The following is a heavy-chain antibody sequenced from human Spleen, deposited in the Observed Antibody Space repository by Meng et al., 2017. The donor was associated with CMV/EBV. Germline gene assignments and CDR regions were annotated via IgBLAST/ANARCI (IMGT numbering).Heavy chain of an antibody. CDR2: IRSKAYGGTT. CDR3: TRRYCSGGSCYSGGFDY. Sequence: GGSLRLSCTASGFTFGDYAMSWVRQAPGKGLEWVGFIRSKAYGGTTEYAASVKGRFTISRGDSKSIAYLQMNSLKTEDTAVYYCTRRYCSGGSCYSGGFDYWGQGTLVTVSS. V-gene: IGHV3-49*04. CDR1: GFTFGDYA. J-gene: IGHJ4*02. D-gene: IGHD2-15*01.